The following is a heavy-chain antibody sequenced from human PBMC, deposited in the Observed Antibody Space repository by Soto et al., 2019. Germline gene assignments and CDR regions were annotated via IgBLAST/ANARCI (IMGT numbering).Heavy chain of an antibody. CDR3: TTSTGYYESITEWYYYYGMDV. CDR1: GFTFRNAW. D-gene: IGHD3-9*01. V-gene: IGHV3-15*01. CDR2: IKSKTDGGTT. Sequence: EVQLVESGGGLVKPGGSLRLACAASGFTFRNAWMSWVRQAPGKGLEWGGRIKSKTDGGTTDYAAPVKGRFTISRDDSKNTLYLQMNSLKTEDTAVYYCTTSTGYYESITEWYYYYGMDVWGQGTTVTVSS. J-gene: IGHJ6*02.